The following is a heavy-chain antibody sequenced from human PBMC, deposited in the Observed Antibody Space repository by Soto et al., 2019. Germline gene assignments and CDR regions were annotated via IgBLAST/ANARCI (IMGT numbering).Heavy chain of an antibody. V-gene: IGHV4-59*08. CDR3: LTQGFGPLHGLVDV. D-gene: IGHD3-10*01. CDR2: ISYSGST. J-gene: IGHJ6*02. CDR1: GDSMSSYY. Sequence: SETLSLTCTVSGDSMSSYYWSWIRQPPGKGLEWIGYISYSGSTSYNPSLKSRLIISVDTSQNQVSLKLASVTAADTAVYYCLTQGFGPLHGLVDVWGQGTTVTV.